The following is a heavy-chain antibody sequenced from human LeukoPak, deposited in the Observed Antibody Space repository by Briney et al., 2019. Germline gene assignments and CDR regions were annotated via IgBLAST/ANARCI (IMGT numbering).Heavy chain of an antibody. D-gene: IGHD3-10*01. CDR2: ISYDGNYK. J-gene: IGHJ4*01. CDR1: GITISSYG. Sequence: PGGSLRLSCAASGITISSYGMHWVRQAPGKGLDWVAVISYDGNYKYYADSVKGRFTISKDISKNTLYLGMNSLRAEDTAVYYCAKAASGSSYNYFDHWGHGTLVTVSS. V-gene: IGHV3-30*18. CDR3: AKAASGSSYNYFDH.